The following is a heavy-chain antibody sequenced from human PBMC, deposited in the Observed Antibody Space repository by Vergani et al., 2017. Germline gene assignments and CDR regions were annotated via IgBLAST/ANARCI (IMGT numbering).Heavy chain of an antibody. CDR3: ARDHDIVVGSAFDI. CDR2: MNPNSGNT. V-gene: IGHV1-8*03. Sequence: QVQLVQSGAEVKKPGASVKVSCKASGYTFTSYDINWVRQATGQGLEWMGWMNPNSGNTGYAQKFQGRVTITADESTSTAYMELSSLRSEDTAVYYCARDHDIVVGSAFDIWGQGTMVTVSS. J-gene: IGHJ3*02. D-gene: IGHD2-15*01. CDR1: GYTFTSYD.